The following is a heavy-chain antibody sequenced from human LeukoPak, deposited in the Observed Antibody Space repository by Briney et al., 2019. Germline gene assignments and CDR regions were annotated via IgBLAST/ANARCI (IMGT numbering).Heavy chain of an antibody. V-gene: IGHV3-33*01. D-gene: IGHD7-27*01. Sequence: GRSLRLSCAASGFTFSAYGMHWVRQTPGKGLEWVAVIWYDGSNKYYTDSVKGRFTISRDDSKNTLYLQMNSLKTEDTAVYYCTTGNWGPHWGQGTLVTVSS. CDR1: GFTFSAYG. J-gene: IGHJ4*02. CDR2: IWYDGSNK. CDR3: TTGNWGPH.